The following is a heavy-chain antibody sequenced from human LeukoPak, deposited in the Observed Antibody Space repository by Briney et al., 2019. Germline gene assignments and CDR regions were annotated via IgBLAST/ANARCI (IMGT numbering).Heavy chain of an antibody. CDR1: GGSISSYY. D-gene: IGHD1-26*01. V-gene: IGHV4-59*12. Sequence: SETLSLTCTVSGGSISSYYWSWIRQPPGKGLEWIGYIYYSGSTNYNPSLKSRVTISVDTSKNQFSLKLSSVTAADTAVYYCARGSVNSGSYYGFRYAFDIWGQGTMVTVSS. J-gene: IGHJ3*02. CDR2: IYYSGST. CDR3: ARGSVNSGSYYGFRYAFDI.